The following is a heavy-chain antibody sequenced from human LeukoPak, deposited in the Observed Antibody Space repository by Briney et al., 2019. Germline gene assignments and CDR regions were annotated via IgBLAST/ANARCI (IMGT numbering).Heavy chain of an antibody. CDR3: AKGDTAMVTVNYFDY. CDR2: ISWNSGSI. CDR1: GFTLDDYA. V-gene: IGHV3-9*01. Sequence: GGSLRLSCAASGFTLDDYAMHWVRQAPGKGLEWVSGISWNSGSIGYADSVKGRFTISRDNAKNSLYLQMNSLRAEDTALYYCAKGDTAMVTVNYFDYWGQGTLVTVSS. J-gene: IGHJ4*02. D-gene: IGHD5-18*01.